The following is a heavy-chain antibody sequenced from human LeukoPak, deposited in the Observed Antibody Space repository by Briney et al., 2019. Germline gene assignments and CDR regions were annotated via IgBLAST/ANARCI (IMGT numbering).Heavy chain of an antibody. V-gene: IGHV4-30-4*01. CDR1: GGSISSGDYY. CDR2: IYYSGTT. J-gene: IGHJ6*02. Sequence: SQTLSLTCTVSGGSISSGDYYWSWIRQPPGKGLEWIGYIYYSGTTYYNPSLKSRVTISVDTSKNQFSLKLSSVTAADTAVYYCATSSYYYGSGSYWDSYGMDVWGQGTTVTVSS. CDR3: ATSSYYYGSGSYWDSYGMDV. D-gene: IGHD3-10*01.